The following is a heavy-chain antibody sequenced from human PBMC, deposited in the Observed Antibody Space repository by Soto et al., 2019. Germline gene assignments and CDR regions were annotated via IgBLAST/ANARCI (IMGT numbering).Heavy chain of an antibody. Sequence: EVQLLESGGGLVQPGGSLRLSCAASGFTFSSYAMSWVRQAPGKGLEWVSAISGSGGSTYYADSVKGRFTISRDNSKNTLNLQMNSLRAEDTAVYYCAKEYPTPVSPFGEPSAADYWGQGTLVTVSS. J-gene: IGHJ4*02. V-gene: IGHV3-23*01. CDR3: AKEYPTPVSPFGEPSAADY. D-gene: IGHD3-10*01. CDR2: ISGSGGST. CDR1: GFTFSSYA.